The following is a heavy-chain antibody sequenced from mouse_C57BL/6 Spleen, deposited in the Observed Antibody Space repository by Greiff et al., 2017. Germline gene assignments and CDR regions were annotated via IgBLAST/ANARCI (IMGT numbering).Heavy chain of an antibody. Sequence: EVQLQQSGAELVRPGASVKLSCTASGFNIKDYYMHWVKQRPEQGLEWIGRIDPADGDTEYAPKFQGKATMTADTSSNTAYLQLSSLTSEDTAVYYCTWGHYYGYDFDYWGQGTTLTVSS. J-gene: IGHJ2*01. CDR2: IDPADGDT. CDR3: TWGHYYGYDFDY. D-gene: IGHD2-2*01. CDR1: GFNIKDYY. V-gene: IGHV14-1*01.